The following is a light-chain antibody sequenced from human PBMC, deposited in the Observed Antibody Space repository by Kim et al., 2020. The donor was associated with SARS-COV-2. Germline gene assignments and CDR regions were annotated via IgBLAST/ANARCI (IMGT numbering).Light chain of an antibody. V-gene: IGKV3-11*01. Sequence: SPGERATLSCRASQSISNYLAWYQQKAGQAPRLLIYDASNRATGIPARFSGSGSGTDFTLTISSLEPEDFAVYYCQQRSNWPPLTFGGGTKVDIK. CDR1: QSISNY. CDR3: QQRSNWPPLT. J-gene: IGKJ4*01. CDR2: DAS.